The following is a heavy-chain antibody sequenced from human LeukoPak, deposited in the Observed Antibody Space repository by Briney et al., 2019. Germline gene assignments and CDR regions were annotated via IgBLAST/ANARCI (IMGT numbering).Heavy chain of an antibody. J-gene: IGHJ4*02. CDR1: GYSISTGYY. D-gene: IGHD6-6*01. Sequence: SETLSLTCNVSGYSISTGYYWGWIRQPSGKGLEWIGKIYHSGKTYYNLSLKSRVTISIDTSKNQFSLKLSSVTAADTAVYYCARAFSIAARPWDYWGRGTLVTVSS. CDR2: IYHSGKT. CDR3: ARAFSIAARPWDY. V-gene: IGHV4-38-2*02.